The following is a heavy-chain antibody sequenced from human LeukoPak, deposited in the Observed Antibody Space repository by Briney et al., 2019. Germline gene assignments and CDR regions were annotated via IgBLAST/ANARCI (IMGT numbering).Heavy chain of an antibody. V-gene: IGHV4-39*01. D-gene: IGHD2-21*01. J-gene: IGHJ4*02. Sequence: SETLSLTCSVSGASISSRDHYWGWIRQPPGKGLEWIGSIYYSGIPYYNPSLKSRVTISVDTSKNQFSLKLSSVTAADTAVYYCARRTPGGDHDFDYWGQGTLVTVSS. CDR3: ARRTPGGDHDFDY. CDR1: GASISSRDHY. CDR2: IYYSGIP.